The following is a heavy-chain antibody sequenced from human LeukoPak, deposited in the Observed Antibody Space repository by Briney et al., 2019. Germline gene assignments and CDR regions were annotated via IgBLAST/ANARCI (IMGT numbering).Heavy chain of an antibody. CDR3: ARVGTFADY. V-gene: IGHV1-46*03. CDR2: INPIGGST. Sequence: GASVKVSCKASGYTFTNYYIHWVRQAPGQGLEWMGIINPIGGSTSYAQKFQSRVTKTRDTSTSTDYMYLSSLRSEDTAMYYCARVGTFADYWGQGTLVTVSS. D-gene: IGHD1-7*01. J-gene: IGHJ4*02. CDR1: GYTFTNYY.